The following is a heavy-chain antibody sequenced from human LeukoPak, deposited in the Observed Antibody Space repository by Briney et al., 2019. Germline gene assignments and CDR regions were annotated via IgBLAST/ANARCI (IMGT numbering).Heavy chain of an antibody. CDR1: GFTFNNNA. Sequence: GGSLGLSCAASGFTFNNNAMTWVRQAPGKGLEWVSSISTSSSYMYYGDSVKGRFAISRDNAKNSLYLQMSSLRAEDTAVYYCARDLEDYNNYGEMGFWGQGTLVTVSS. D-gene: IGHD4-11*01. J-gene: IGHJ4*02. CDR2: ISTSSSYM. V-gene: IGHV3-21*01. CDR3: ARDLEDYNNYGEMGF.